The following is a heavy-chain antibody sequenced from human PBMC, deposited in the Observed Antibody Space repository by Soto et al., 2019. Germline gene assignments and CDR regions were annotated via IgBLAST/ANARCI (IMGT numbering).Heavy chain of an antibody. D-gene: IGHD3-10*01. CDR3: ARDLTTMVRGVMWYYYYGMDV. CDR1: GFTFSSYG. Sequence: QVQLVESGGGVVQPGRSLRLSCAASGFTFSSYGMHWVRQAPGKGLEWVAVIWYDGSNKYYADSVKGRFTISRDNSKNTLYLQMISLRAEDTAVYYCARDLTTMVRGVMWYYYYGMDVWGQGTTVTVSS. V-gene: IGHV3-33*01. J-gene: IGHJ6*02. CDR2: IWYDGSNK.